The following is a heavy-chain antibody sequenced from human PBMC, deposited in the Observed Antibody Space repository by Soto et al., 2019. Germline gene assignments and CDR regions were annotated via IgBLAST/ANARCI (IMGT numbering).Heavy chain of an antibody. V-gene: IGHV2-70*01. J-gene: IGHJ4*02. CDR3: ARCSGWSFDFDY. D-gene: IGHD6-19*01. Sequence: SGPKLVNPTQTLTQACSFSGFSLSTSGMCVSWIHQPPGKALEWLALIDWDDDKYYSTSLKTRLTISKDTSKNQVVLTMTNMDPVDTATYYCARCSGWSFDFDYWGQGTLVTVSS. CDR2: IDWDDDK. CDR1: GFSLSTSGMC.